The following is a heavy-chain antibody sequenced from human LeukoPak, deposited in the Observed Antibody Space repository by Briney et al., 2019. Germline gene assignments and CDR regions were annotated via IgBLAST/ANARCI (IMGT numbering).Heavy chain of an antibody. J-gene: IGHJ4*02. CDR3: ARESGGDCSSTSCYQDY. D-gene: IGHD2-2*01. CDR1: GLTASSNY. Sequence: GGSLRLSCAASGLTASSNYMSWVRQAPGKGLEWVSVIHSAGHSYYADSVKGRFTMSRDNSKNTVYLQMNSLRAEDTAVYYCARESGGDCSSTSCYQDYWGQGTLVTVSS. V-gene: IGHV3-66*01. CDR2: IHSAGHS.